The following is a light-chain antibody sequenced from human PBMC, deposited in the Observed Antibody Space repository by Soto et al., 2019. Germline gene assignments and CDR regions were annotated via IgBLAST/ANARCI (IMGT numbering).Light chain of an antibody. J-gene: IGKJ2*01. V-gene: IGKV1-5*03. Sequence: DIQMTQSPSTLSASLGDRVTITCRASQSIGNSLAWYQQKPVKAPKLLIYKASSLESGVPSRFSGSRSGTEFTLTISSLQPDDFATYCCQQYNSYPVTFGQGTKLEIK. CDR2: KAS. CDR1: QSIGNS. CDR3: QQYNSYPVT.